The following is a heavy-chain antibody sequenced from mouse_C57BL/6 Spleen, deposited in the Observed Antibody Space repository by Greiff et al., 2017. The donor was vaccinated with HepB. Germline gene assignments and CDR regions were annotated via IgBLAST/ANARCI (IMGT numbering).Heavy chain of an antibody. V-gene: IGHV5-17*01. J-gene: IGHJ4*01. Sequence: EVQVVESGGGLVKPGGSLKLSCAASGFTFSDYGMHWVRQAPEKGLEWVAYISSGSSTIYYEDTVKGRFTIARDNAKNTLFLQMTSLRSEDTAMYYCARNGYYAMDYWGQGTSVTVSS. CDR3: ARNGYYAMDY. CDR2: ISSGSSTI. CDR1: GFTFSDYG.